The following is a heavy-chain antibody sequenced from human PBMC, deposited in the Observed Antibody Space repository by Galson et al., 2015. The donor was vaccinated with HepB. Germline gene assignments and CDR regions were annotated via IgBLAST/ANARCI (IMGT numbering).Heavy chain of an antibody. CDR1: GFTFSSYG. V-gene: IGHV3-30*18. Sequence: SLRLSCAASGFTFSSYGMHWVRQAPGKGLEWVAVISYDGSNKYHAKSVKGRFTISRDNSNNTLFLQMNSLRAEDTAVYYCAKDQDLRLNWLDPWGQGTLVTVSS. CDR3: AKDQDLRLNWLDP. CDR2: ISYDGSNK. D-gene: IGHD4-17*01. J-gene: IGHJ5*02.